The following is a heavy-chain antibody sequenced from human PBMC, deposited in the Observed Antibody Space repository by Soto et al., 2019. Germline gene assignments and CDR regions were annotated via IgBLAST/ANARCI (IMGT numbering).Heavy chain of an antibody. CDR1: GFPFNNYA. CDR2: TSISGGST. V-gene: IGHV3-23*01. CDR3: AKDRLAVSGFHYSFDY. J-gene: IGHJ4*02. Sequence: PGGSLRLSFAASGFPFNNYAMSWVRQAPGKGLEWVSSTSISGGSTYYADSVKGRFTISRDNSKSRLYLQMDSLRAEDTAVYYCAKDRLAVSGFHYSFDYWGQGTLVTVS. D-gene: IGHD6-19*01.